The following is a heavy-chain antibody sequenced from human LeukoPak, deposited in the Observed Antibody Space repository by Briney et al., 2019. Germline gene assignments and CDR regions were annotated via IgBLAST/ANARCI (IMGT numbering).Heavy chain of an antibody. J-gene: IGHJ4*02. Sequence: PGGSLRLSCAASGFTFSSYGMHWVRQAPGKGLEWVSAISGSGGSTYYADSVKGRFTISRDNSKNTLFLQMNSLRGEDTAVYYCARLMVRGVIGSDYWGQGTLVTVSS. D-gene: IGHD3-10*01. CDR1: GFTFSSYG. CDR3: ARLMVRGVIGSDY. V-gene: IGHV3-23*01. CDR2: ISGSGGST.